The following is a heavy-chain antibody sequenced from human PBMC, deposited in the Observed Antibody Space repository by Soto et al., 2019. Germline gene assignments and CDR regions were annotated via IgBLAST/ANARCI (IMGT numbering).Heavy chain of an antibody. CDR2: MNHNSGNT. V-gene: IGHV1-8*01. CDR3: ARDVAGSSYQRLDF. Sequence: QVQLVQSGAEVKKPGASVKVSCKASVYTFTSYDSNWGRQATGQGRECMVWMNHNSGNTGYAQKFQGRVTMTRDTSINTAYIELSSLRSEDTAVYYFARDVAGSSYQRLDFRVQGTLVTVSS. J-gene: IGHJ4*02. CDR1: VYTFTSYD. D-gene: IGHD2-15*01.